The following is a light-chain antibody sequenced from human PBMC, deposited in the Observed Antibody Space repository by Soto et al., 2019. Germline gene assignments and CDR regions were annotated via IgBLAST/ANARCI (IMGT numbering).Light chain of an antibody. CDR2: GAS. Sequence: EIVLAQSPGTQSLSPGERATLSCRASQSVSSNLAWYQQKPGQAPRLLIYGASNRATGIPDRFSGSGSGTDFTLTIGRLEPEDFAVYYCQHYGTSPYTFGQGTKLEI. CDR1: QSVSSN. V-gene: IGKV3-20*01. J-gene: IGKJ2*01. CDR3: QHYGTSPYT.